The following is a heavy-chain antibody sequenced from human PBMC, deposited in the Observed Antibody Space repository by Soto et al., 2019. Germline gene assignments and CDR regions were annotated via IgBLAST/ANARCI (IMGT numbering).Heavy chain of an antibody. CDR3: ARAGGRVYYYSMDV. D-gene: IGHD2-15*01. V-gene: IGHV4-30-4*01. CDR2: IYYSGST. CDR1: GGSISSGDYY. J-gene: IGHJ6*02. Sequence: SETLSLTCTVSGGSISSGDYYWSWIRQPPGKGLEWIGYIYYSGSTYYNPSLKSRVTISVDTSKNQFSLKLSSVTAADTAVYYCARAGGRVYYYSMDVWGQGTTVTVSS.